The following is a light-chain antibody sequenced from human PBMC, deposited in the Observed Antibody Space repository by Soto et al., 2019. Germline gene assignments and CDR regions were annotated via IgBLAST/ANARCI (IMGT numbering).Light chain of an antibody. J-gene: IGKJ1*01. CDR2: KAS. Sequence: DIQMTQSPSTLSASVGDRVTITCRASQSSSSLWAWYQHTPGKAPQLLIYKASSLESGAPSRFSGSGSGTEFPLTISSLPHDDFATYYCQQYNSEATFGQGTKVDIK. CDR1: QSSSSL. CDR3: QQYNSEAT. V-gene: IGKV1-5*03.